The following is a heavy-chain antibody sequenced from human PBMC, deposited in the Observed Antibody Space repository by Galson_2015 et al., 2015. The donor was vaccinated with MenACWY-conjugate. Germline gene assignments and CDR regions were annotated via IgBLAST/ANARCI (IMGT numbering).Heavy chain of an antibody. CDR3: AREIVVAPAASWGDYYYGMDV. CDR1: GYTFTNYA. V-gene: IGHV1-3*01. Sequence: SVKVSCKASGYTFTNYAMHWVRQAPGQRLGWMGWVNAGNGNTKYSQKFQGRVTITSDTSANTAYMELSSLRSEDTAVYYCAREIVVAPAASWGDYYYGMDVWGQGTTVTVSS. D-gene: IGHD2-2*01. CDR2: VNAGNGNT. J-gene: IGHJ6*02.